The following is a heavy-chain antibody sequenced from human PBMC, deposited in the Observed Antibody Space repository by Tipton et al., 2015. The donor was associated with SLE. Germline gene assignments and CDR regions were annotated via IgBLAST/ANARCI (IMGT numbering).Heavy chain of an antibody. Sequence: SLRLSCAASGFTFSSYWMSWVRQAPGKGLEWVANIKQDGSEKYYVDSVKGRFTISRDNAKNSLYPQMNSLRAEDTAVYYCVRENPVYGAGGMDVWGQGTAVTVSS. D-gene: IGHD2-8*01. CDR3: VRENPVYGAGGMDV. J-gene: IGHJ6*02. V-gene: IGHV3-7*03. CDR1: GFTFSSYW. CDR2: IKQDGSEK.